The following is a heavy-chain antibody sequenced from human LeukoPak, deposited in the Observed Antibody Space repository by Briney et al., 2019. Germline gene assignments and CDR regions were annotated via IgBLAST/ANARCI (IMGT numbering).Heavy chain of an antibody. CDR3: AKGEVRYSSGWYVY. CDR2: ISGSGGST. CDR1: GFTFSSYA. V-gene: IGHV3-23*01. J-gene: IGHJ4*02. Sequence: PGGSLRLSCAVSGFTFSSYAMSWVRQAPGKGLEWVSAISGSGGSTYYADSVKGRFTISRDNSKNTLYLQMNSLRAEDTAVYYCAKGEVRYSSGWYVYWGQGTLVTVSS. D-gene: IGHD6-19*01.